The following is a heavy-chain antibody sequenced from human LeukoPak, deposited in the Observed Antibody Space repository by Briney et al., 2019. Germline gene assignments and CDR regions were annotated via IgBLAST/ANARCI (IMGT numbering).Heavy chain of an antibody. Sequence: SETLSLTCTVSGASVSSYYWSWIRQPPGKGLEWIGYIYYSGSTNYNPSLKSRVTISVDTSKNQFSLKLSSVTAADTAVYYCARARGNYFDYWGQGTLVTVSS. V-gene: IGHV4-59*02. J-gene: IGHJ4*02. CDR3: ARARGNYFDY. CDR1: GASVSSYY. D-gene: IGHD3-10*01. CDR2: IYYSGST.